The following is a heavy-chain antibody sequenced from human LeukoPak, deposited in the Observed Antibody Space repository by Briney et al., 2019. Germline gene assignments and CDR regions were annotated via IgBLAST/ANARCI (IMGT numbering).Heavy chain of an antibody. CDR3: AARLGGY. J-gene: IGHJ4*02. CDR1: GRSFSGYY. D-gene: IGHD3-16*01. V-gene: IGHV4-34*01. Sequence: KPSETLSLTCAVYGRSFSGYYWSWIRQPPGKGLEWIGEINHSGSTNYNPSLKSRVTISVDTSKNQFSLKLSSVTAADTAVYYCAARLGGYWGQGTLVTVSS. CDR2: INHSGST.